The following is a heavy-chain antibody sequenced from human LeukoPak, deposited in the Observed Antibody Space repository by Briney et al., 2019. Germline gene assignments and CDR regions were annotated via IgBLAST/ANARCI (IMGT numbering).Heavy chain of an antibody. V-gene: IGHV6-1*01. Sequence: SQTLSLTCAISGDSVSSNSAAWSWIRHSPSRGLEGLGRTYYNSKLYTDYALSVKSRITINPDTSKNQFSLQLNSVTPEDTAVYYCARNYYGSGSYYNSFDYWGQGILVTVSS. CDR3: ARNYYGSGSYYNSFDY. CDR1: GDSVSSNSAA. CDR2: TYYNSKLYT. D-gene: IGHD3-10*01. J-gene: IGHJ4*02.